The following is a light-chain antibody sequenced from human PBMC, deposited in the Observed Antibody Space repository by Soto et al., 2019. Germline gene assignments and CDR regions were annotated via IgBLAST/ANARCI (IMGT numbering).Light chain of an antibody. CDR1: QGVNTN. J-gene: IGKJ1*01. CDR3: QQYNSWPRT. Sequence: EIVMTQSPATLSVSPGERATLSCRASQGVNTNLAWYQQKPGQAPQLLIYGASTRATGVPARFNGSGSGTEFTLTITSLQSEDFATYSCQQYNSWPRTFGHGTKVDI. CDR2: GAS. V-gene: IGKV3-15*01.